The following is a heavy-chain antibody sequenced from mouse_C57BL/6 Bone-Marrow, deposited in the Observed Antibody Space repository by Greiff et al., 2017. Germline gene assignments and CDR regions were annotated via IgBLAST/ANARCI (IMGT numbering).Heavy chain of an antibody. D-gene: IGHD1-1*01. CDR2: INPNYGTT. CDR3: ARKDYYGSSYVWYFDV. Sequence: EVKLLESGPELVKPGASVKISCKASGYSFTDYNMNWVKQSNGKSLEWIGVINPNYGTTSYNQKFKGKATLTVDQSSSTAYMQLNSLTSEDSAVYYCARKDYYGSSYVWYFDVWGTGTTVTVSS. CDR1: GYSFTDYN. J-gene: IGHJ1*03. V-gene: IGHV1-39*01.